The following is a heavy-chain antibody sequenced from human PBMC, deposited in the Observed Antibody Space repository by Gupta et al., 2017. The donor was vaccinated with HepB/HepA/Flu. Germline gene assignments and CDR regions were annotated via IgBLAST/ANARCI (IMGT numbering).Heavy chain of an antibody. CDR1: GGSFSGYY. CDR2: INHSGST. Sequence: ETLSLTCAVYGGSFSGYYWSWIRQPPGKGLEWIGEINHSGSTNYNPSLKSRVTISVDTSKNQFSLKLSSVTAADTAVYYCARVVGRPPHYYYYYMDVWGKGTTVTVSS. CDR3: ARVVGRPPHYYYYYMDV. V-gene: IGHV4-34*01. J-gene: IGHJ6*03. D-gene: IGHD2-15*01.